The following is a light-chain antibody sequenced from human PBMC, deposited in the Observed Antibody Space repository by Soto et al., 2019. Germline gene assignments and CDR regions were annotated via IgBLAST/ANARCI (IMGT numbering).Light chain of an antibody. Sequence: DIQMTQSPSTLFGSGGDXCTITCRASQTISSWLAWYQQKPGKAPKLLIYKASTLKSGVPSRFSGSGSGTEFTLTISSLQPDDFATYYCQHYNSYSEAFGQGSKVDI. V-gene: IGKV1-5*03. CDR2: KAS. CDR3: QHYNSYSEA. J-gene: IGKJ1*01. CDR1: QTISSW.